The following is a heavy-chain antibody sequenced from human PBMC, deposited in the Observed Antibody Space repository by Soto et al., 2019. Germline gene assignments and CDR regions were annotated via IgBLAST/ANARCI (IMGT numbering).Heavy chain of an antibody. D-gene: IGHD5-18*01. V-gene: IGHV4-31*03. J-gene: IGHJ3*02. CDR3: ARVSRGYSYGHGAFDI. CDR2: IYYSGST. CDR1: GGAISSGGYY. Sequence: SDTLSLTCTVSGGAISSGGYYWSWIRHHPGKGLEWIGYIYYSGSTYYNPSLKSRVTISVDTSKNQFSLKLSSVTAADTAVYYCARVSRGYSYGHGAFDIWGQGTMVTVSS.